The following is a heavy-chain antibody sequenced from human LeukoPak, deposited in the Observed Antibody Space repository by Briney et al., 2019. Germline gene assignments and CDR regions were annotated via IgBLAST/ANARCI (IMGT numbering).Heavy chain of an antibody. CDR3: APVFDY. CDR1: GFTLSSNW. CDR2: MDDEGSGT. V-gene: IGHV3-74*01. Sequence: GGSLTLSCAVSGFTLSSNWTQWVRQAPGKGLEWVSRMDDEGSGTSYADSVKGRFTISRDNAKNTVYLQMNSLRVEDSAVYYCAPVFDYWGQGTLVTVSS. J-gene: IGHJ4*02.